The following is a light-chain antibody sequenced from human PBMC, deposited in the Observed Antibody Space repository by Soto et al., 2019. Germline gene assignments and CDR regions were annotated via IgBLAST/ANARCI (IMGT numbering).Light chain of an antibody. CDR1: QSIISY. V-gene: IGKV1-39*01. Sequence: DIQMTQSPSTLSASVGYIFTTTCRASQSIISYLNWYQQKPGKAPKLLIYAASSLQSGVPSRFSGSGSGTDFTLTISSLQPEDFATYYCQQSYSTPITFGQGTRLEIK. CDR3: QQSYSTPIT. CDR2: AAS. J-gene: IGKJ5*01.